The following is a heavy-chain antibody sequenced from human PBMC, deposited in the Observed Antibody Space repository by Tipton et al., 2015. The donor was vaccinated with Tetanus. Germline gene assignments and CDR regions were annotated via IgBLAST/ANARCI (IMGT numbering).Heavy chain of an antibody. J-gene: IGHJ3*02. D-gene: IGHD5-12*01. Sequence: PSFQGHVTISADKSISTAYLQWSSLKASDTAMYYCARSGIGLRLQRGAFDIWGQGTMVTVSS. V-gene: IGHV5-10-1*01. CDR3: ARSGIGLRLQRGAFDI.